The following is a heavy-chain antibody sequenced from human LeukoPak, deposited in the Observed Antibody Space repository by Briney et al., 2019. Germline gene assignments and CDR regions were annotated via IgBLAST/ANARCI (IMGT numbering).Heavy chain of an antibody. CDR3: ARAGYDYVWGSLDWFDP. J-gene: IGHJ5*02. Sequence: SETLSLTCTVSGGSISSYYWSWIRQPPGKGLESIGYISYSGTTNYDPSLKSRVTISADTSKNQFSLILKSLTAADTAVYYCARAGYDYVWGSLDWFDPWGQGTLVTVSS. CDR2: ISYSGTT. CDR1: GGSISSYY. D-gene: IGHD3-16*01. V-gene: IGHV4-59*12.